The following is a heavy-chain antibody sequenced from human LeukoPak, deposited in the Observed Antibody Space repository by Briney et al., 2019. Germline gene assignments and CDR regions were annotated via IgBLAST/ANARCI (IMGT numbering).Heavy chain of an antibody. CDR1: GLTFSRYA. Sequence: SGGSLRLSCSASGLTFSRYAMHWVRQALGKGVEYVSGISSNGGSTYYADSVKGRFTTSRDNSKNTADLQMSSLRAEDTAVYYCLSRHQMVRVDYWGQGTLVTVSS. CDR3: LSRHQMVRVDY. CDR2: ISSNGGST. D-gene: IGHD6-13*01. V-gene: IGHV3-64D*09. J-gene: IGHJ4*02.